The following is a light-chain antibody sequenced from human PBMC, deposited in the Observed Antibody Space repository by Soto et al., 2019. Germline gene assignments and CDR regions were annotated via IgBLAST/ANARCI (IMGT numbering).Light chain of an antibody. Sequence: ESVLTLSPGTPSLSPGERATLSCRASQIVSSSDLAWYQQKPGHAPRLLIYNKSNRTTVIPHRFSGSGSGTDFTLTTSRMEPEDCEVDYCEQCGTSPRTFGQGTKVEIK. V-gene: IGKV3-20*01. J-gene: IGKJ1*01. CDR3: EQCGTSPRT. CDR2: NKS. CDR1: QIVSSSD.